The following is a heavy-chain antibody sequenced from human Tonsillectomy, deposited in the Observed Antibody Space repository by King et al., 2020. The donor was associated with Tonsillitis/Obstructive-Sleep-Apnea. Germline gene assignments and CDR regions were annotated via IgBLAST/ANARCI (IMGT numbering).Heavy chain of an antibody. J-gene: IGHJ5*02. D-gene: IGHD6-13*01. CDR1: GGSISSYY. Sequence: VQLQESGPGLVKPSETLSLTCTVSGGSISSYYWSWVRQPAGKGLEWIGLIDTSGNTNYNPSLKTRVTMSVDTSKNQFSLKLSSVTAADTAVYYCARDLSSSPYNWFDPWGQGILFTVSS. CDR3: ARDLSSSPYNWFDP. V-gene: IGHV4-4*07. CDR2: IDTSGNT.